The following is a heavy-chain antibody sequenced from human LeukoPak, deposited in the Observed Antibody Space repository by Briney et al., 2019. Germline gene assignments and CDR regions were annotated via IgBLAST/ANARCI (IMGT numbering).Heavy chain of an antibody. CDR2: ISGSRGYI. V-gene: IGHV3-21*01. Sequence: GGSLRLSCAASGFTFSSGDMHWVRQAPGKGLEWVSSISGSRGYIYYADSLKGRFTISRDNAKNSLYLQMNSLRAEDTAMYYCARGGYYYAMDVWGQGTTVTVSS. J-gene: IGHJ6*02. CDR1: GFTFSSGD. CDR3: ARGGYYYAMDV.